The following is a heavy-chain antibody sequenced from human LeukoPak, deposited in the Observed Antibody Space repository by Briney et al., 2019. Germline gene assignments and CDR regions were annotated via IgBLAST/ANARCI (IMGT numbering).Heavy chain of an antibody. CDR2: IYHSGST. J-gene: IGHJ5*02. CDR3: VGYCSSTSCYNPSGFDP. CDR1: GGSISSGGYS. Sequence: PSETLSLTCAVSGGSISSGGYSWSWIRQPPGKGLVWIGYIYHSGSTYYNPSLKSRVTISVDRSKNQFSLKLSSVTAADTAVYYCVGYCSSTSCYNPSGFDPWGQGTLVTVSS. D-gene: IGHD2-2*02. V-gene: IGHV4-30-2*01.